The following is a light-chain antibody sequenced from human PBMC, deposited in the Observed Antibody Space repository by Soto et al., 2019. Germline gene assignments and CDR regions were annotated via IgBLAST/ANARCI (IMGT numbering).Light chain of an antibody. Sequence: QSALTQPASVSGSPGQSITISCTGTGSDVGGYNFVSWYQQHPGRAPKLMIFDVTNRPSGVSNRFSGSKSGNTASLTISGLQAEDEADYYCSSYSPVNSLVFGGGTKLTVL. CDR3: SSYSPVNSLV. V-gene: IGLV2-14*03. CDR2: DVT. CDR1: GSDVGGYNF. J-gene: IGLJ3*02.